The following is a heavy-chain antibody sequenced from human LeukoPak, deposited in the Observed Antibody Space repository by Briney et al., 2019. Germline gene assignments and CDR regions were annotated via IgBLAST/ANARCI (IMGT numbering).Heavy chain of an antibody. V-gene: IGHV1-3*01. Sequence: ASVKVSCKASGYTFTSYAMHWVRQAPGQRLEWMGWINAGNGNTKYSQKFQGRVTITRDTSASTAYMELSSLRSEDTAVYYCARDRVPRQYSYGKYYYYYGMDVWGKGTTVTVSS. CDR3: ARDRVPRQYSYGKYYYYYGMDV. J-gene: IGHJ6*04. D-gene: IGHD5-18*01. CDR2: INAGNGNT. CDR1: GYTFTSYA.